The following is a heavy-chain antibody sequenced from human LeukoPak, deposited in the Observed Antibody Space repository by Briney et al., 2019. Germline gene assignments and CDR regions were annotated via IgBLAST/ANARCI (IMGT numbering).Heavy chain of an antibody. V-gene: IGHV4-59*08. CDR2: IYISGNT. CDR1: GGSISSDY. D-gene: IGHD3-3*01. CDR3: ARHPFFAPFDF. Sequence: SETLSLTCTVSGGSISSDYWSWIRQPPVKGLEWIGYIYISGNTNYNPSLKSRVTISIDTSKNQFSLRLTSVTAADTAVYYCARHPFFAPFDFWGQGTLVTVSS. J-gene: IGHJ4*02.